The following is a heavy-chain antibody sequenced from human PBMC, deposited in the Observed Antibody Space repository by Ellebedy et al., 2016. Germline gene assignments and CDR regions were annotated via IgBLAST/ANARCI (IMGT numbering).Heavy chain of an antibody. CDR1: GFTLSTFW. CDR2: IKQDGSET. V-gene: IGHV3-7*01. J-gene: IGHJ4*02. Sequence: GGSLRLSXEVSGFTLSTFWMSWVRQAPGKGLEWVANIKQDGSETVYVDSLKGRFTISRDNTKNSVFLQMYSLRVEDTAVYYCARVAHSGSWYLDYWGQGTLVTVPS. CDR3: ARVAHSGSWYLDY. D-gene: IGHD1-26*01.